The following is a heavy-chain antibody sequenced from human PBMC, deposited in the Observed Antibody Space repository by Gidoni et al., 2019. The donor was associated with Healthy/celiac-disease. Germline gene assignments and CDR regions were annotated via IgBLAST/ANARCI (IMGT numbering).Heavy chain of an antibody. V-gene: IGHV3-23*01. Sequence: LLESGGGLVQPGGYLRLSCAASGFTFSSYAMSWVRQAPGKGLEWVSASSGSGGSTYYADSVKGRFTISRDNSKNTLYLQMNSLRAEDTAVYYCARSVVGATRTGNYWGQGTLVTVSS. D-gene: IGHD1-26*01. CDR2: SSGSGGST. CDR1: GFTFSSYA. J-gene: IGHJ4*02. CDR3: ARSVVGATRTGNY.